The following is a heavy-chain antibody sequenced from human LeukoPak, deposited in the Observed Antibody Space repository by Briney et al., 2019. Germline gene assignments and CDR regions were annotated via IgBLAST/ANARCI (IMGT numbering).Heavy chain of an antibody. D-gene: IGHD3-22*01. V-gene: IGHV3-23*01. J-gene: IGHJ4*02. CDR3: AKDADQDLYDSSGYYGFDY. CDR1: GFTFSSYG. CDR2: TSGSGGST. Sequence: GGTLRLSCAASGFTFSSYGMSWVRQAPGKGLEWVSATSGSGGSTYYADSVKGRFTISRDNSKNTLYLQMNSLRAEDTAVYYCAKDADQDLYDSSGYYGFDYWGQGTLVTVSS.